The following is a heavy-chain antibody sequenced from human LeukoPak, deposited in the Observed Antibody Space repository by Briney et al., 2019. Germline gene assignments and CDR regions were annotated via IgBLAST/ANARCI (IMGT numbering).Heavy chain of an antibody. CDR2: IYSSGST. CDR3: ARAYCSGGSCYSGFDY. D-gene: IGHD2-15*01. V-gene: IGHV4-4*07. CDR1: GGSISNYY. J-gene: IGHJ4*02. Sequence: PSETLSVTCTVSGGSISNYYWSWIRQPAGEGLDWIGRIYSSGSTNYNPSLKSRVTMSVDTSKNQFSLKLSSVTAADTAVYYCARAYCSGGSCYSGFDYWGQGTLVTVSS.